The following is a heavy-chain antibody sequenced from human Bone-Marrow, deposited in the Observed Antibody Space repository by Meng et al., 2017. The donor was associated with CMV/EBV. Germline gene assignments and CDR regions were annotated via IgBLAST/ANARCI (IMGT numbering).Heavy chain of an antibody. V-gene: IGHV4-61*01. CDR3: ARALPGGAVDY. Sequence: SETLSLTCTVSGGSVSSGSYYWSWIRQPPGKGLEWIGYIYYSGSTNYNPSLNSRVTISVDPSKTQFSLKLSSVTAADTAVYYCARALPGGAVDYWGQGTLVTVSS. CDR1: GGSVSSGSYY. D-gene: IGHD1-26*01. J-gene: IGHJ4*02. CDR2: IYYSGST.